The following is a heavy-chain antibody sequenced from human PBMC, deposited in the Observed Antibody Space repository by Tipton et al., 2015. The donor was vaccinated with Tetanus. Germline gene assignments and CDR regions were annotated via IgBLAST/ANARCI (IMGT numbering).Heavy chain of an antibody. CDR3: AREPAATGTSLFDY. Sequence: TLSLTCSVSGDSISSFYWSWIRQPAGKGLEWIGRIYTSGSTNYNPSLKSRVTMSVDTSKRQFSLKLNSVTAADTAMYYCAREPAATGTSLFDYWGQGALVTVSS. CDR1: GDSISSFY. J-gene: IGHJ4*02. V-gene: IGHV4-4*07. CDR2: IYTSGST. D-gene: IGHD6-13*01.